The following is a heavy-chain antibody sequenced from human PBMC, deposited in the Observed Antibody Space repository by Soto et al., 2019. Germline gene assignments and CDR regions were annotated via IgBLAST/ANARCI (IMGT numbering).Heavy chain of an antibody. CDR2: ISSSGSTI. J-gene: IGHJ3*02. D-gene: IGHD2-15*01. V-gene: IGHV3-11*01. Sequence: QVQLVESGGGLVKPGGSLRLSCAASGFTFSDYYMSWIRQAPGKGLEWVSYISSSGSTIYYADSVKGRFTISRDNAKNSLYLQMNRLRAEDTAVYYCARDVLYIPNCSGGSCYRNDAFDIWGQGTMVTVSS. CDR1: GFTFSDYY. CDR3: ARDVLYIPNCSGGSCYRNDAFDI.